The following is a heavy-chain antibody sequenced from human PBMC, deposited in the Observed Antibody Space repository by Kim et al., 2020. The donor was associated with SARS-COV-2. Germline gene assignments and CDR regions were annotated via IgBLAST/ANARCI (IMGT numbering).Heavy chain of an antibody. CDR2: MNPNSGNT. CDR1: GYTFTSYD. CDR3: ARGRRGTMIVVVIPYYYYNMDV. D-gene: IGHD3-22*01. Sequence: ASVKVSCKASGYTFTSYDINWVRQATGQGHEWMGWMNPNSGNTGYAQKFQGRVTMTRNTSISTAYMELSSLRSEDTAVYYCARGRRGTMIVVVIPYYYYNMDVWGQGTTVTVSS. J-gene: IGHJ6*02. V-gene: IGHV1-8*01.